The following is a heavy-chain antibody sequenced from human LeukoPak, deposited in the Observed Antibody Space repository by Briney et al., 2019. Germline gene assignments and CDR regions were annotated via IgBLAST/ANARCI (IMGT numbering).Heavy chain of an antibody. CDR1: GGPFSGYF. CDR3: ARRPLDHRGSSPTYFDY. V-gene: IGHV4-34*01. CDR2: INHSESP. Sequence: NPSETLSLTCAVYGGPFSGYFWSWIPKPPGKGLEWIGEINHSESPNYNPPLKSRVTISVDTSKNQFSLKLSSVTAADTAVYYCARRPLDHRGSSPTYFDYWGQGTLVAVSS. J-gene: IGHJ4*02. D-gene: IGHD3-10*01.